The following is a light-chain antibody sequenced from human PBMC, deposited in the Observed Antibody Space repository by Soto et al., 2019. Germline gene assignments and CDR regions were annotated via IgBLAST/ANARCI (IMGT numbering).Light chain of an antibody. CDR3: QQSYSTPIT. CDR2: PAS. CDR1: QSISSY. Sequence: DIQMTQSPSSLSASVGDRVTITCRASQSISSYLNWYQQKPGKAPKLLIYPASSLQSGVPSRFSGGGSGTDFTLTISSLQPEDFATDYCQQSYSTPITFGQGTRLEIK. J-gene: IGKJ5*01. V-gene: IGKV1-39*01.